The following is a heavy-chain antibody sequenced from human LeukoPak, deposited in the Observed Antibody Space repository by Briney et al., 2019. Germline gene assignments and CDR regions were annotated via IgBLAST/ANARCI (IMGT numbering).Heavy chain of an antibody. CDR1: GFTFSTYW. V-gene: IGHV3-30*19. J-gene: IGHJ4*02. D-gene: IGHD1-26*01. Sequence: GGSLRLSCAGSGFTFSTYWMSWVRQAPGKGLEWVAVISYDGSNKYYADSVKGRFTISRDNSKNTLYLQMNSLRAEDTAVYSCARGVSGNYFDYWGQGTLVTVSS. CDR2: ISYDGSNK. CDR3: ARGVSGNYFDY.